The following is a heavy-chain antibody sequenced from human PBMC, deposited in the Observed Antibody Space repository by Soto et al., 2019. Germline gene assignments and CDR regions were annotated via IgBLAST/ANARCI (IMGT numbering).Heavy chain of an antibody. J-gene: IGHJ6*02. CDR3: ARDRGEVTDILTGYNYGMDV. V-gene: IGHV3-33*01. CDR1: GFTFSSYG. D-gene: IGHD3-9*01. Sequence: GGSLRLSCAASGFTFSSYGMHWVRQAPGKGLEWVAVIWYDGSNKYYADSVKGRFTISRDNSKNTLYLQMNSLRAEDTAVYYCARDRGEVTDILTGYNYGMDVWGQGTTVTVSS. CDR2: IWYDGSNK.